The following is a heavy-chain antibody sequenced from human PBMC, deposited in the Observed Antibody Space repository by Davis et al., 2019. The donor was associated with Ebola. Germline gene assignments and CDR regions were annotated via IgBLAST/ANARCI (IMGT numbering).Heavy chain of an antibody. CDR1: GGTFSSYA. V-gene: IGHV1-69*06. Sequence: AASVKVSCKASGGTFSSYAISWVRQAPGQGLEWMGGIIPMFGTANYAQKFQGRVTITADKSTSTAYMELSSLRSEDTAVYYCARVMKRSGYQPAKGYYYYGMDVWGQGTTVTVSS. D-gene: IGHD2-2*01. CDR2: IIPMFGTA. CDR3: ARVMKRSGYQPAKGYYYYGMDV. J-gene: IGHJ6*02.